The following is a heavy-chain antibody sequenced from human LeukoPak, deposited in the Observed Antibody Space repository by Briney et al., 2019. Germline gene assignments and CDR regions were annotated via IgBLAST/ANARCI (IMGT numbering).Heavy chain of an antibody. CDR1: GYTFTGYY. J-gene: IGHJ3*02. Sequence: ASVKVSCKASGYTFTGYYMHWVRQAPGQGLEWMGWINPNSGGTNYAQKFQGWVTMTRDTSISTAYMELSRLRSDDTAVYYCARSTVTTSCAFDIWGQGTMVTVSS. V-gene: IGHV1-2*04. D-gene: IGHD4-17*01. CDR3: ARSTVTTSCAFDI. CDR2: INPNSGGT.